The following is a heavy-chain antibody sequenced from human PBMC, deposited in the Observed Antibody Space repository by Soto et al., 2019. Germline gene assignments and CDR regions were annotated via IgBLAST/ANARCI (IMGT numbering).Heavy chain of an antibody. J-gene: IGHJ5*02. Sequence: SETLSLTCAVSGGSISSGGYSWSWIRQPPGKGLEWIGYIYHSGSTYYNPSLKSRVTISVDRSKNQFSLKLSSVTAADTAVYYCARQYCSGGDCYVFDPWGQGTLVTASS. CDR1: GGSISSGGYS. V-gene: IGHV4-30-2*01. CDR2: IYHSGST. CDR3: ARQYCSGGDCYVFDP. D-gene: IGHD2-15*01.